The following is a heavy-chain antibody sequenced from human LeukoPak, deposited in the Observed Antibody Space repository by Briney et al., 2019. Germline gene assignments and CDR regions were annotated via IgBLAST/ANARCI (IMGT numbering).Heavy chain of an antibody. CDR1: GYSISSGYY. V-gene: IGHV4-38-2*02. CDR2: IYHSGRT. J-gene: IGHJ3*02. CDR3: ASLKGYCSGGSCFSPVDAFDI. D-gene: IGHD2-15*01. Sequence: SESLSLTCTVSGYSISSGYYWGWIRQPPGKGLEWIGSIYHSGRTYYNPSLKSRVTISVDTSKNQFSLKLSSVTAADTAVYYCASLKGYCSGGSCFSPVDAFDIWGQGTMVTVSS.